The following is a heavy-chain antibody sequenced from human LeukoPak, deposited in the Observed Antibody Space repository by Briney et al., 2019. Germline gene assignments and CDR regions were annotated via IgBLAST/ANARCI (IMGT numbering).Heavy chain of an antibody. CDR2: MNPNSGNT. V-gene: IGHV1-8*01. CDR1: GYTFTSYD. CDR3: ARGRVGATWDDY. Sequence: GASVKVSCKASGYTFTSYDIHWVRQAPGQGLEWMGWMNPNSGNTGYAQKFQGRVTMTRNTSISTAYMELSSLRPEDTAVYYCARGRVGATWDDYWGQGTLVTVSS. D-gene: IGHD1-26*01. J-gene: IGHJ4*02.